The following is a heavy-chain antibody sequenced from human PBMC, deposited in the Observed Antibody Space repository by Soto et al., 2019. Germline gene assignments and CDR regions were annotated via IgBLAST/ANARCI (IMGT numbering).Heavy chain of an antibody. CDR1: GFTFSSYS. V-gene: IGHV3-21*01. Sequence: EVQLVESGGGLVKPGGSLRLSCAASGFTFSSYSMNWVRQAPGKGLEWVSSISSSSSYIYYADSVKGRFTISRDNAKNTRYLQMNSLRAEYTALYYCARDWLRAFDIWGQGTMVTVSS. D-gene: IGHD3-16*01. CDR3: ARDWLRAFDI. CDR2: ISSSSSYI. J-gene: IGHJ3*02.